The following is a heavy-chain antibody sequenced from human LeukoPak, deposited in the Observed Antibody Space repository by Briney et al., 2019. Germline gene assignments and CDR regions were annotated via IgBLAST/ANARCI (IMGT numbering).Heavy chain of an antibody. D-gene: IGHD3-22*01. J-gene: IGHJ3*02. CDR3: ASRDYYDSSGWFDAFDI. CDR1: GGSISSYY. Sequence: PSETLSLTCTVSGGSISSYYWSWIRQPPGKGLEWIGYIYYSGSTNYNPPLKSRVTISVDTSKNQFSLKLSSVTAADTAVYYCASRDYYDSSGWFDAFDIWGQGTMVTVSS. CDR2: IYYSGST. V-gene: IGHV4-59*08.